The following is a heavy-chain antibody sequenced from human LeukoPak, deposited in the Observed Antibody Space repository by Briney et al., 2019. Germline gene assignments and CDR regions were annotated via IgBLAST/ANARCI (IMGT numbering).Heavy chain of an antibody. V-gene: IGHV4-59*08. CDR1: GGSISSYY. J-gene: IGHJ4*02. Sequence: SETLSLTCTVSGGSISSYYWSWIRQPPGKGLEWIGYIYYSGSTNYNPSLKSRVTISVDTSKNQFSLKLSSVTAADTAVYYCARHTIAVAAADYWGQGTLVTVSS. CDR2: IYYSGST. CDR3: ARHTIAVAAADY. D-gene: IGHD6-19*01.